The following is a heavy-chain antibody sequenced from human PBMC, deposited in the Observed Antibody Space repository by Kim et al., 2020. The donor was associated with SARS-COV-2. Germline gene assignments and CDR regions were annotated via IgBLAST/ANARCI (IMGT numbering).Heavy chain of an antibody. Sequence: GGSLRLSCAASGFTFSSYDMHWVRQATGKGLEWVSAIGTAGDTYYPGSVKGRFTISRENAKNSLYLQMNSLRAGDTAVYYCARGGGYCSSTSCFGWFDPWGQGTLVTVSS. CDR1: GFTFSSYD. J-gene: IGHJ5*02. D-gene: IGHD2-2*01. CDR3: ARGGGYCSSTSCFGWFDP. V-gene: IGHV3-13*01. CDR2: IGTAGDT.